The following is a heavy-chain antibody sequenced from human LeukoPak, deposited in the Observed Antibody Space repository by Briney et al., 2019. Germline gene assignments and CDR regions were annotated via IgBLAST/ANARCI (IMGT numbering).Heavy chain of an antibody. J-gene: IGHJ4*02. CDR3: ARDQIAVAGETFDY. CDR2: IKQDGSEK. D-gene: IGHD6-19*01. V-gene: IGHV3-7*01. CDR1: GFTFSSYW. Sequence: GGSLRLSCAASGFTFSSYWMSWVRQAPGKGLEWVANIKQDGSEKYYVDSVKGRFTISRGNAKNSLYLQMNSLRAEDTAVYYCARDQIAVAGETFDYWGQGTLVTVSS.